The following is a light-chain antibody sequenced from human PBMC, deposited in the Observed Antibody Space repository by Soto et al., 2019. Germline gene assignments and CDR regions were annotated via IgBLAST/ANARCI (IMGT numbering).Light chain of an antibody. Sequence: IVMTQSPATLSVSPGEWATLSCRASQSVSSNLAWYQHKPGQAPRLLFYGASTRAAGIPARFSGGGSGTDFTLTISGLQSEDFAVYYCQQSNKWPYTFGQGTKLEIK. J-gene: IGKJ2*01. CDR2: GAS. V-gene: IGKV3-15*01. CDR1: QSVSSN. CDR3: QQSNKWPYT.